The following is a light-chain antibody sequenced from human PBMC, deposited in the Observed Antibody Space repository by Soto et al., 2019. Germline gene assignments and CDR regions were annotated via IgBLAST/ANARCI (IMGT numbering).Light chain of an antibody. Sequence: EIESSRSLGTLSSWIGDRTTXSCRASQSVSSNFLDWYQQKPGQAPRLLIYGASSRATGIPDRFSGSGSGTDFTLTISRLEPEDFAVYYCQQYERSPRTCAQVTKVDI. CDR3: QQYERSPRT. V-gene: IGKV3-20*01. J-gene: IGKJ1*01. CDR2: GAS. CDR1: QSVSSNF.